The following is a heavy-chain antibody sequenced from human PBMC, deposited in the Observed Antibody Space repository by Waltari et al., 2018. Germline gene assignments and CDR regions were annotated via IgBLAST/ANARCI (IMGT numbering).Heavy chain of an antibody. J-gene: IGHJ4*02. CDR1: GFTFSSYG. D-gene: IGHD2-8*01. Sequence: QVQLVESGGGVVQPGRSMRLSCAASGFTFSSYGMHWVRQAPCKGLEWVAVIWYDGSNKYYADSVKGRFTISRDNSKNTLYLQMNSLRAEDTAVYYCAAGMVYYAIDYWGQGTLVTVSS. V-gene: IGHV3-33*01. CDR3: AAGMVYYAIDY. CDR2: IWYDGSNK.